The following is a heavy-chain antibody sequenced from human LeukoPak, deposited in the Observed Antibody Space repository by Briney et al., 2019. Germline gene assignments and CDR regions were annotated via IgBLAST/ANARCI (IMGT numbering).Heavy chain of an antibody. V-gene: IGHV4-34*01. Sequence: SETLSLTCTVSGGSFSGYYCTWIRQPPGKGLEWIGEINHSGSTNYNPSLKSRVTISVDTSKNQFSLKLSSVTAADTAVYYCARGYCSGGSCYEGYYYHGMDVWGQGTTVTVSS. CDR3: ARGYCSGGSCYEGYYYHGMDV. CDR1: GGSFSGYY. D-gene: IGHD2-15*01. CDR2: INHSGST. J-gene: IGHJ6*02.